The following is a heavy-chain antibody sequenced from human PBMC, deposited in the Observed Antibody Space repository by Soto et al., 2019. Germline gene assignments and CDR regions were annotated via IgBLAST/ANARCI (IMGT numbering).Heavy chain of an antibody. J-gene: IGHJ3*02. Sequence: QLQLQESGPGLVKPSETLSLTCSVSGGSISSGSYYWGWIRQPPGKGLEWIGSSYYSGSTYYNPSLKSRVTISVDTSKNQFSLKLRYVTAADTAVYHCARTSVAGTYDAFDIWGQGTMVTVFS. V-gene: IGHV4-39*01. D-gene: IGHD6-19*01. CDR1: GGSISSGSYY. CDR3: ARTSVAGTYDAFDI. CDR2: SYYSGST.